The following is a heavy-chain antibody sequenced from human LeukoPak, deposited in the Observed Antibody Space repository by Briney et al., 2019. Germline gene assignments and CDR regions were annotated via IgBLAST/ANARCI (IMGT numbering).Heavy chain of an antibody. CDR3: AKGCGGTCYSTFDY. CDR1: GFTFSSYA. D-gene: IGHD2-21*02. Sequence: GGSLRLSCAASGFTFSSYAMSWVRQAPGKGLEWVSTISGGAGGTFYAGSVKGWFTISRDNSQNTLYLQMNSLRAEDTAVYFCAKGCGGTCYSTFDYWAQGTLVTVSS. J-gene: IGHJ4*02. V-gene: IGHV3-23*01. CDR2: ISGGAGGT.